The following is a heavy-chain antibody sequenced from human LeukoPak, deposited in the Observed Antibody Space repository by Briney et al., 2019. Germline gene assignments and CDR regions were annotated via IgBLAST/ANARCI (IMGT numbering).Heavy chain of an antibody. CDR1: SGSMSNYF. V-gene: IGHV4-59*08. CDR3: ARHGGSTWSPHNWFDP. Sequence: SETLSLTCSVSSGSMSNYFWSWIRQPPGKGLEWIGYIYHYEGANYNPSLKSRVPMSVDTSKNQVSLKLTSVTAADTAVYYCARHGGSTWSPHNWFDPWGQGTLVTVSS. D-gene: IGHD6-13*01. J-gene: IGHJ5*02. CDR2: IYHYEGA.